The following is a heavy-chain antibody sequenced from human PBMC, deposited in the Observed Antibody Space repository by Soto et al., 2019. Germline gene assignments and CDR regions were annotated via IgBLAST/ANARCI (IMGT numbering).Heavy chain of an antibody. D-gene: IGHD1-26*01. V-gene: IGHV3-30*18. J-gene: IGHJ3*02. CDR1: GFTFSNYG. CDR2: ISYDGSNK. Sequence: GGSLRPSCAASGFTFSNYGMHWVRQAPGKGLEWVAVISYDGSNKYYADSVKGRFTISRDNSKNTLYLQMNSLRAEDTAVYYCAKDLGSGSYLFDAFDIWGQGTMVTVSS. CDR3: AKDLGSGSYLFDAFDI.